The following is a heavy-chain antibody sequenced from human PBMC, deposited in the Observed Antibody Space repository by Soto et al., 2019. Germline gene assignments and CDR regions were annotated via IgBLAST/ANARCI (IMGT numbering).Heavy chain of an antibody. CDR2: IYHSGST. D-gene: IGHD3-16*01. CDR1: GGSISSSNW. CDR3: ARVDGELWGKKYYSSGMHG. J-gene: IGHJ6*01. V-gene: IGHV4-4*02. Sequence: KPSGTMSLTCAVSGGSISSSNWWSWVRQPPGKGLEWIGEIYHSGSTNYNPSLKSRVTISVDKSKNQFSLKLSSVTAADTAVYYCARVDGELWGKKYYSSGMHGWGQGNTVTVS.